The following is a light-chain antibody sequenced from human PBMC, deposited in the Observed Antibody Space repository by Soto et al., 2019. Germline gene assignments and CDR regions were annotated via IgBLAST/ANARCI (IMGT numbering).Light chain of an antibody. CDR3: QQTYTIPWT. J-gene: IGKJ4*01. Sequence: DIQMTQSPSSVSASVGDRVTITCRTSQSFSNYLAWYQHRPGKAPKLLIYSATVLQSGVPSRFSGSGSGTDFTLTISRLQPEDSATYYCQQTYTIPWTFGAGTRVEIK. V-gene: IGKV1-39*01. CDR1: QSFSNY. CDR2: SAT.